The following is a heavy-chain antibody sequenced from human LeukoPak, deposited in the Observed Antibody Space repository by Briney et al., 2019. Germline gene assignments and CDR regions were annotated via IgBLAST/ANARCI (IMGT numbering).Heavy chain of an antibody. Sequence: GGSLRLSCAASGFTFSSYSMNWVRQAPGKGLEWVSSISSSSSYIYYADSVKGRFTISRDNAKNSLYLQMNSLRAEDTAVYYCAGASIAAAGAGIDAFDIWGQGTMVTVSS. J-gene: IGHJ3*02. D-gene: IGHD6-13*01. CDR1: GFTFSSYS. CDR2: ISSSSSYI. V-gene: IGHV3-21*04. CDR3: AGASIAAAGAGIDAFDI.